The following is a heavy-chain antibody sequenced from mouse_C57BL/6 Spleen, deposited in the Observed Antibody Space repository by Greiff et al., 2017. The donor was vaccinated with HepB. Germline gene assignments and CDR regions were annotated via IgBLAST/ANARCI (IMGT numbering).Heavy chain of an antibody. D-gene: IGHD2-5*01. Sequence: EVQLQESGPELVKPGASVKISCKASGYSFTGYYMNWVKQSPEKSLEWIGEINPSTGGTTYNQKFKAKATLTVDKSSSTAYMQLKSLTSEDSAVYYCARYSNYVWYFDVWGTGTTVTVSS. V-gene: IGHV1-42*01. CDR3: ARYSNYVWYFDV. CDR1: GYSFTGYY. CDR2: INPSTGGT. J-gene: IGHJ1*03.